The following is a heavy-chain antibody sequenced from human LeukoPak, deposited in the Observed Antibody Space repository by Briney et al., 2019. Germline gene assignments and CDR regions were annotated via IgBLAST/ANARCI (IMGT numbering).Heavy chain of an antibody. CDR2: IYYSGST. D-gene: IGHD3-22*01. J-gene: IGHJ4*02. V-gene: IGHV4-59*12. CDR3: ARGLIDYDSSGSQGSINFDY. Sequence: SETLSLTCTVSGGSLSIYYWSWIRQPPGKGLEWIGYIYYSGSTYYNPSLKSRVTISVDRSKNQFSLKLSSVTAADTAVYYCARGLIDYDSSGSQGSINFDYWGQGTLVTVSS. CDR1: GGSLSIYY.